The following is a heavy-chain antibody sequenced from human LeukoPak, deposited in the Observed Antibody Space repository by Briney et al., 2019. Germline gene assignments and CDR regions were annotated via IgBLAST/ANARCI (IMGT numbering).Heavy chain of an antibody. V-gene: IGHV5-51*01. Sequence: AESLKISCNGSGYSFTSYWIGRVRQLPGKGVEWMGIIYPGDSDTRYSPSFQSQLTISAHKSITTAYLQWSSLQASDTAMYYCASSRRYYYGMDVWGQGTTVTVS. D-gene: IGHD1-26*01. CDR3: ASSRRYYYGMDV. CDR1: GYSFTSYW. J-gene: IGHJ6*02. CDR2: IYPGDSDT.